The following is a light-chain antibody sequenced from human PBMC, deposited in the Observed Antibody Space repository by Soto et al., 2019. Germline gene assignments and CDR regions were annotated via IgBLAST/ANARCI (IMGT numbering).Light chain of an antibody. Sequence: EIVMTQPPATLSVSPGERATLSCRASQSVYSNVAWYQQRPGQAPRLLIYRASTRATGIPARFSGSGSGTEFTLTISSLQSEDFAVYYCQHYQNLWAFGQGTKVEIK. V-gene: IGKV3-15*01. CDR1: QSVYSN. CDR3: QHYQNLWA. J-gene: IGKJ1*01. CDR2: RAS.